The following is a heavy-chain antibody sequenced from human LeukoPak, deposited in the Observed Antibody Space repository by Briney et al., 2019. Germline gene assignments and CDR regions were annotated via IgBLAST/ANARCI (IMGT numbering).Heavy chain of an antibody. D-gene: IGHD5-24*01. J-gene: IGHJ4*02. CDR3: ARGGGDGYKADY. Sequence: ASVKVSCKASGYTFSGYYMHWVRQAPGQGLEWMGWINPNSVGTRYAQKFQGTVTMTRDTSIGTVYMELSRLRSDDTAVYYCARGGGDGYKADYWGQRTLVTVSS. CDR2: INPNSVGT. CDR1: GYTFSGYY. V-gene: IGHV1-2*02.